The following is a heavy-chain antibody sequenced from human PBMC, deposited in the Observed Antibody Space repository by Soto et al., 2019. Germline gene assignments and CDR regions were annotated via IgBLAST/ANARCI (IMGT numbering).Heavy chain of an antibody. CDR1: GFTFSSYA. V-gene: IGHV3-23*01. CDR2: ISDGSPKT. CDR3: ATFHRIRGVAARDAL. Sequence: EVQLLESGGALVQPEGSLRLSCAASGFTFSSYAMNWVRQAPGKGREWVSSISDGSPKTFYADSVKGRFTISRDNFKNTLYLQMSGLRLEDTAVYYCATFHRIRGVAARDALCGQGTLVAVSS. D-gene: IGHD6-6*01. J-gene: IGHJ4*02.